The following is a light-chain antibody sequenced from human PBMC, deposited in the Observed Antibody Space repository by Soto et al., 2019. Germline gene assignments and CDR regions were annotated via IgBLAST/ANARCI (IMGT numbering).Light chain of an antibody. CDR3: QQSYSIPLT. CDR1: QSISSS. CDR2: AAS. Sequence: DIQMTQSPSSLSASVGDRVTITCRASQSISSSLNWYQQKPGKAPKVLIYAASTLQSGVPSRFSCSGTGTDFTLTISSLQHEDFATYYCQQSYSIPLTFGGGTKVKIK. V-gene: IGKV1-39*01. J-gene: IGKJ4*01.